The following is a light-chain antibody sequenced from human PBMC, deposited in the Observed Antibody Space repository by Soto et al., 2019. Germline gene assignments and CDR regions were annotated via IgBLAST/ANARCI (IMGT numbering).Light chain of an antibody. CDR3: SSYTATNTYV. CDR2: EVS. J-gene: IGLJ1*01. V-gene: IGLV2-14*01. CDR1: TSDVGNYNY. Sequence: QSALTQPASVSGSPGQSITISCTGTTSDVGNYNYVSWYQHHPGKAPKLIIYEVSYRSTGAYNRFSGTKSGNKDSLTISGLQGEDEADYYCSSYTATNTYVFGTGTKVNAL.